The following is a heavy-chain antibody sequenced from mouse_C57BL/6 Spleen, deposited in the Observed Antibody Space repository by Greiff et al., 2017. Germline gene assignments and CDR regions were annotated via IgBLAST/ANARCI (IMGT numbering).Heavy chain of an antibody. Sequence: EVQLQQSGPGLVKPSQSLSLTCSVTGYSITSGYYWNWLRQFPGNKLEWMGYISYDGSNNYNPSLKNRISITRDTSKNQFFLKLNSVTTEDTATYYCARAAYYYGSSYDYAMDYWGQGTSVTVSS. CDR1: GYSITSGYY. CDR3: ARAAYYYGSSYDYAMDY. V-gene: IGHV3-6*01. CDR2: ISYDGSN. J-gene: IGHJ4*01. D-gene: IGHD1-1*01.